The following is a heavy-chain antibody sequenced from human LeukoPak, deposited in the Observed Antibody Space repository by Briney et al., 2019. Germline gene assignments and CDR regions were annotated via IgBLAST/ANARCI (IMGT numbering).Heavy chain of an antibody. V-gene: IGHV3-74*01. CDR3: ARGEYDCVWGSYPQSDY. Sequence: GGSLRLSCAASGFTFSSYWMHWVRQAPGKGLVWVSRINSDGSSTSYADSVKGRFTISRDNAKNTLYLQMNSLRAEDTAVYYCARGEYDCVWGSYPQSDYWGQGTLVTVSS. J-gene: IGHJ4*02. CDR1: GFTFSSYW. D-gene: IGHD3-16*02. CDR2: INSDGSST.